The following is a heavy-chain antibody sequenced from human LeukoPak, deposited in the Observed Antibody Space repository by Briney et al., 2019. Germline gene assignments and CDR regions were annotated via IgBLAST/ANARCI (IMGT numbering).Heavy chain of an antibody. CDR2: IYTSGST. CDR1: GDAISGYY. V-gene: IGHV4-4*07. D-gene: IGHD5-18*01. J-gene: IGHJ3*02. Sequence: SETLSLTCTVFGDAISGYYWSWIRQPAGKGLEWVVRIYTSGSTNYNPSLESRVTISVDTSKNQFSLKLSSVTAADAAVYYCARAPYSLIQLSLVGGVFDIWGQGTMVTVSS. CDR3: ARAPYSLIQLSLVGGVFDI.